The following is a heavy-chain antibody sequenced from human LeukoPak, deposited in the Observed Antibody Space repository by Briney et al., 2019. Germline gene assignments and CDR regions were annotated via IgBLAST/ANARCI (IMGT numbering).Heavy chain of an antibody. Sequence: GGSLRLSCAASGFTFSNYWMSWVRQAPGKGLEWVANIKQDGSEKYYVDSVKGRFTISRDNDKNSLYLQMNSLRAEDTAVYYCATGRSWSGFDYWGQGTLVTVSS. D-gene: IGHD6-13*01. V-gene: IGHV3-7*04. J-gene: IGHJ4*02. CDR1: GFTFSNYW. CDR2: IKQDGSEK. CDR3: ATGRSWSGFDY.